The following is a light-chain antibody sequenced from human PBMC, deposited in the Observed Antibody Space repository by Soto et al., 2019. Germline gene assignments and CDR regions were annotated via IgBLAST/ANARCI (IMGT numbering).Light chain of an antibody. CDR2: DVT. Sequence: QSALTQPASVSGSPGRSVTISCTGTSTDVGDFNYVSWYQHLPGRAPKLIIYDVTNRPSGISYRFSAAKSGRTASLTISGLQAEDEADYYCISYSSSTTHVVFGGGPKVTVL. V-gene: IGLV2-14*03. J-gene: IGLJ2*01. CDR1: STDVGDFNY. CDR3: ISYSSSTTHVV.